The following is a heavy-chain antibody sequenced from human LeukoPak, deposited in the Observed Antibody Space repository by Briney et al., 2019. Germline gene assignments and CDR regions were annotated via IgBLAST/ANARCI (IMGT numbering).Heavy chain of an antibody. CDR3: ASGAGGYAAFDI. D-gene: IGHD1-26*01. CDR2: IIPIFGIA. J-gene: IGHJ3*02. Sequence: ASVKVSCKASGVTFSSYAISWVRQAPGQGLEWMGRIIPIFGIANYAQKFQGRVTITADKSTSTAYMELSSLRSEDTAVYYCASGAGGYAAFDIWGQGTMVTVSS. CDR1: GVTFSSYA. V-gene: IGHV1-69*04.